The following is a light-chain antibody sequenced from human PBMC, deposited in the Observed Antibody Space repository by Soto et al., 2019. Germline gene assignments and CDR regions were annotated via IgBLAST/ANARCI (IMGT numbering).Light chain of an antibody. Sequence: IQMTQSPSSLSASVGDTVTITCRASQTIDRYLNWFQQKSGQAPKLLMNAASTLRSGVPSRFSASGSGTDFTLTISSLQTEDYATYYCQQSYSTPWTFGQGTKVDIK. CDR1: QTIDRY. V-gene: IGKV1-39*01. CDR3: QQSYSTPWT. J-gene: IGKJ1*01. CDR2: AAS.